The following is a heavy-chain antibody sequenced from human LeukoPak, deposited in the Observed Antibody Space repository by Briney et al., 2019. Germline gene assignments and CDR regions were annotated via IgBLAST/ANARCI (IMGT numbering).Heavy chain of an antibody. CDR2: IYYSGST. CDR1: GGSISSSSYY. J-gene: IGHJ5*02. CDR3: AVLVPAAPAGP. Sequence: SETLSLTCTLSGGSISSSSYYWGWIRQPPGKGLEWIGSIYYSGSTYYNPSLKSRVTISVDTSKNQFSLKLSSVTAADTAVYYCAVLVPAAPAGPWGQGTLVTVSS. V-gene: IGHV4-39*01. D-gene: IGHD2-2*01.